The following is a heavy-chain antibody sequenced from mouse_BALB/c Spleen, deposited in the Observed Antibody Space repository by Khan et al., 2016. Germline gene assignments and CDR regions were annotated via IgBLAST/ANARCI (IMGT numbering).Heavy chain of an antibody. V-gene: IGHV3-2*02. CDR3: ARTPTCYYTMDY. Sequence: EVQLQESGPGLVKPSQSLSLTCTVTGYSITSDYAWNWIRQFPGNKLEWMGYISYSGSTRYYPSLKSRISITRDTSKNQFFLQLNSVTTEDTATYYCARTPTCYYTMDYWGQGTSVTVSS. D-gene: IGHD1-1*01. CDR2: ISYSGST. CDR1: GYSITSDYA. J-gene: IGHJ4*01.